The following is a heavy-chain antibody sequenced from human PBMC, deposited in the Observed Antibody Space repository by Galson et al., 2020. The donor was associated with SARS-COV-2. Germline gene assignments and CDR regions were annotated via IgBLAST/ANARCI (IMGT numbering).Heavy chain of an antibody. CDR3: ARPKGSSSAASTFDP. D-gene: IGHD6-13*01. V-gene: IGHV3-30-3*01. CDR1: GFTFSASA. Sequence: GGSLRLSCAASGFTFSASAMHWLRQAPGKGLEWVAVISYDGSNTYYADSVKGRFTISRDNSQDTLYLQIKSLRPDDTGVYYCARPKGSSSAASTFDPWGPGTLVTVSS. CDR2: ISYDGSNT. J-gene: IGHJ5*02.